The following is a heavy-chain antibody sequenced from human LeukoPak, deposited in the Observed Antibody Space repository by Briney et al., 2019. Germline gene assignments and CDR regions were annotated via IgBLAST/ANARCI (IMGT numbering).Heavy chain of an antibody. J-gene: IGHJ3*02. Sequence: GGSLRLSCVASGFTFSSHGMHWVRQGPGKGLDWVAVIWYDGSTKYYADSVTGRFTISRDNSKNTVSLQMNSLRVEDTAVYYCVRWGPSKSLDIWGQGTMVTASS. D-gene: IGHD3-16*01. CDR1: GFTFSSHG. V-gene: IGHV3-33*01. CDR3: VRWGPSKSLDI. CDR2: IWYDGSTK.